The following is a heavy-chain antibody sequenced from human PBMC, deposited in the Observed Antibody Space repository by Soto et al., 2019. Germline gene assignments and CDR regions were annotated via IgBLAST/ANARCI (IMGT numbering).Heavy chain of an antibody. CDR1: GFTVSSNY. V-gene: IGHV3-66*01. J-gene: IGHJ4*02. CDR3: ARAGISQAAAGSLDCCPIDS. D-gene: IGHD6-13*01. CDR2: IYSGGTT. Sequence: EVQLVESGGGLVQPGGSLRLSCAASGFTVSSNYMSWVRQAPGKGLERVSIIYSGGTTYYADSVKGRFTISRDNSKNTLYLQMNSLRAEDTAVYYWARAGISQAAAGSLDCCPIDSWGQGTLVTVSS.